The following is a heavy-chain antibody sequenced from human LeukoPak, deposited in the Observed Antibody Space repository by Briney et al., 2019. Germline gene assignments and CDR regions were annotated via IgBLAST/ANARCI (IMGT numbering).Heavy chain of an antibody. J-gene: IGHJ4*02. CDR2: ISYDGSNK. CDR3: AGRHCSGGGCYFAGADPFDY. D-gene: IGHD2-15*01. Sequence: GSLRLSCAASGFTFSSYAMHWVRQAPGKGLEWVAVISYDGSNKYYADSVKGRFTISRDNSKNTLYLQMNSLRVEDTAVYFCAGRHCSGGGCYFAGADPFDYWGQGTLVTVSS. V-gene: IGHV3-30-3*01. CDR1: GFTFSSYA.